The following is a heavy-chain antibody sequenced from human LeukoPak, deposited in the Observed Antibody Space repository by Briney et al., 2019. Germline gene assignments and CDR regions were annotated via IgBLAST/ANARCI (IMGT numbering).Heavy chain of an antibody. J-gene: IGHJ4*02. D-gene: IGHD1-26*01. CDR3: ARDRRGSYLHY. V-gene: IGHV7-4-1*02. CDR2: INTNTGNP. Sequence: ASVKVSCKASGYTFTGYYMHWVRQAPGQGLEWMGWINTNTGNPTYAQGFTGRFVFSLDTSVNTTYLQISSLKAEDTAVYYCARDRRGSYLHYWGQGTLVTVSS. CDR1: GYTFTGYY.